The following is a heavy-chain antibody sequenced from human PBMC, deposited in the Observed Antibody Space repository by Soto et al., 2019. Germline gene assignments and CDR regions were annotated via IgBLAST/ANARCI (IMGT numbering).Heavy chain of an antibody. CDR1: GFSLTTSGVG. CDR2: TYWDDDK. D-gene: IGHD3-3*01. V-gene: IGHV2-5*02. CDR3: AHRVLRTVFGLVTTTAIYFDF. Sequence: QITLNESGPTVVRPTETLTLTCRFSGFSLTTSGVGVGWIRQSPGKAPEWLALTYWDDDKRYSASLKSRLTTTKDTSKNQGVLKVSDLDPTDTATYYCAHRVLRTVFGLVTTTAIYFDFWGQGTPVAVSS. J-gene: IGHJ4*02.